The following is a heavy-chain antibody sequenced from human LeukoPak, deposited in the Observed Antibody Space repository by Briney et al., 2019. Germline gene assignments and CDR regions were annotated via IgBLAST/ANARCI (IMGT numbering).Heavy chain of an antibody. CDR1: GGSFSGYY. D-gene: IGHD3-10*01. V-gene: IGHV4-34*01. CDR2: INHSGST. J-gene: IGHJ6*03. Sequence: KSSETLSLTCAVYGGSFSGYYWSWIRQPPGKGLEWIGEINHSGSTNYNPSLKSRVTISVDTSKNQFSLKLSSVTAADTAVYYCARRLGRKFGERFYYYHYMDDWGKGTTVTISS. CDR3: ARRLGRKFGERFYYYHYMDD.